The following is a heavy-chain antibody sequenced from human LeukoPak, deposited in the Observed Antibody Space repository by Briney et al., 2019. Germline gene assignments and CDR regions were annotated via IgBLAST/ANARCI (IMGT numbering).Heavy chain of an antibody. Sequence: PGESLKISCKGSGYSFTSYWISWVRQMPGKGLEWMGRIDPSDSYTNYSPSFQGHVTISADKSISTAYLQWSSLKASDTAMYYCASDTLYYDSIGYYGHGDAFDIWGQGTMVTVSS. J-gene: IGHJ3*02. V-gene: IGHV5-10-1*01. D-gene: IGHD3-22*01. CDR1: GYSFTSYW. CDR2: IDPSDSYT. CDR3: ASDTLYYDSIGYYGHGDAFDI.